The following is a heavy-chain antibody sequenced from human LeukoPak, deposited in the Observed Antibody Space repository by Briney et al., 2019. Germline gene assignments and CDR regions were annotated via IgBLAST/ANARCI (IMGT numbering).Heavy chain of an antibody. Sequence: ASVKVSCKASGYTFMYYIHWVRQAPGQGLEWMGWINPNSGDTNYAQKFQGRVTMTRDMSTSTVYMELSSLRSEDTAFYYCARDNDFDYWGQGTLVTVSS. V-gene: IGHV1-2*02. J-gene: IGHJ4*02. D-gene: IGHD2-8*01. CDR3: ARDNDFDY. CDR1: GYTFMYY. CDR2: INPNSGDT.